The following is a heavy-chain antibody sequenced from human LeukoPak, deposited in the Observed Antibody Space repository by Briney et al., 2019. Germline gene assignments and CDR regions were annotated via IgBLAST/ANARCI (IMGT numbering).Heavy chain of an antibody. CDR1: GGSISSGDYY. CDR3: ARSYYYDSRIDP. J-gene: IGHJ5*02. V-gene: IGHV4-30-4*01. Sequence: SETLSLTCTISGGSISSGDYYWSWIRQPPGKGLEWIAYMYYSGSTYYNPSLKSRVTMSADTSKNQLSLKLSSVTAADTAVYYCARSYYYDSRIDPWGQGILVTVSS. D-gene: IGHD3-22*01. CDR2: MYYSGST.